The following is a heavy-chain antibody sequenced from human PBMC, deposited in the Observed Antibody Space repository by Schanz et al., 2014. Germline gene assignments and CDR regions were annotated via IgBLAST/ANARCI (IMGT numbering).Heavy chain of an antibody. D-gene: IGHD3-22*01. CDR1: GLTFSSYG. J-gene: IGHJ3*01. Sequence: QVQLVESGGGVVQPGRSLRLSCAASGLTFSSYGMHWVRQAPGRGLEWVAVVWHDGINRYYADSVKGRFTISRDNSKNTLYLEMNSLRAEDTGVYYCARGREVVAKIFDVWGQGTMVTVSS. CDR2: VWHDGINR. CDR3: ARGREVVAKIFDV. V-gene: IGHV3-33*01.